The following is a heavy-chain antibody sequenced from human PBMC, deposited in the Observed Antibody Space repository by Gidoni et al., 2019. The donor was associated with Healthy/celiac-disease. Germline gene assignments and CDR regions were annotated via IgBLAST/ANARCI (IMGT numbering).Heavy chain of an antibody. D-gene: IGHD3-10*01. CDR2: ISYDGSNK. Sequence: QVQLVESGGGVVQPGMSLRLSCAASGFTFSSYGMHWVRQAPGKGLEWVAVISYDGSNKYYADSVKGRFTISIDNSKNTLYLQMNSLRAEDTAVYYCARDRMVRGVRPPGYWGQGTLVTVSS. J-gene: IGHJ4*02. V-gene: IGHV3-30*03. CDR1: GFTFSSYG. CDR3: ARDRMVRGVRPPGY.